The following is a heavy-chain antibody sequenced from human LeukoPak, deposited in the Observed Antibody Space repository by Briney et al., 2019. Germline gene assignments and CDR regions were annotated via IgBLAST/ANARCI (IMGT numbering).Heavy chain of an antibody. Sequence: GGSLRLSCAASGFTFSDPYMDWVRQAPGKGLEWVGLIRDKGARYTTEYAASVKGRFIISREDSKNTLYLQMNSPKTEDTAVYYCATNSVGCVDVWGQGTTVTVSS. J-gene: IGHJ6*02. CDR2: IRDKGARYTT. CDR3: ATNSVGCVDV. CDR1: GFTFSDPY. V-gene: IGHV3-72*01. D-gene: IGHD4-23*01.